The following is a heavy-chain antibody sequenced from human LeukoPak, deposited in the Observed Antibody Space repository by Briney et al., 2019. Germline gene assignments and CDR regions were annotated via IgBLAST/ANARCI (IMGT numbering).Heavy chain of an antibody. CDR1: GGSFSGYY. Sequence: SETLSLTCAVYGGSFSGYYWSWIRQPPGKGLEWIGEINHSGSTNYNPSLKSRVTISVDTSKNQFSLKLSSVTAADTAVYYCARGGPSESFDYWGQGTVVTVSS. CDR2: INHSGST. CDR3: ARGGPSESFDY. J-gene: IGHJ4*02. V-gene: IGHV4-34*01.